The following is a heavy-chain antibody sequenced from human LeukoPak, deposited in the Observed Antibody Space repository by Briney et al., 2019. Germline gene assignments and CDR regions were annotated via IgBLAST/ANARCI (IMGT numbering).Heavy chain of an antibody. CDR3: ARDGSGSYYDP. CDR1: GFTFSSYW. CDR2: IKQGGSEK. D-gene: IGHD3-10*01. V-gene: IGHV3-7*03. J-gene: IGHJ5*02. Sequence: PGGSLRLSCAASGFTFSSYWMSWVRQAPGKGLEWVANIKQGGSEKYYVDSVKGRFTISRDNAKNSLYLQMNSLRAEDTAVYYCARDGSGSYYDPWGQGTLVTVSS.